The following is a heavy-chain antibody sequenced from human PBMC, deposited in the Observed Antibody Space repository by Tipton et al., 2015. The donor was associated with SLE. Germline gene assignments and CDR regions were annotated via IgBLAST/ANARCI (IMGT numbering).Heavy chain of an antibody. CDR3: ASPYQPRVWLRLGDAFDI. Sequence: LRLSCTVSGGSISSSSYYWGWIRQPPGKGLEWIGSIYYSGSTYYNPSLKSRVTISVDTSKNQFYLKLSSVTAADTAVYYCASPYQPRVWLRLGDAFDIWGQGTMVTVA. CDR1: GGSISSSSYY. V-gene: IGHV4-39*01. D-gene: IGHD5-12*01. CDR2: IYYSGST. J-gene: IGHJ3*02.